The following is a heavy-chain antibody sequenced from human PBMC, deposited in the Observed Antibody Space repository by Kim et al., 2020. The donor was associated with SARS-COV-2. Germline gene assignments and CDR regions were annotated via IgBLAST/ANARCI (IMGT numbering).Heavy chain of an antibody. CDR1: GGTFSSYA. V-gene: IGHV1-69*13. D-gene: IGHD5-18*01. CDR3: AREAGRGYSYGRPADYYYYGMDV. J-gene: IGHJ6*02. Sequence: SVKVSCKASGGTFSSYAISWVRQAPGQGLEWMGGIIPIFGTANYAQKFQGRATITADEPTSTAYMELSSLRSEDTAVYYCAREAGRGYSYGRPADYYYYGMDVWGQGTTVTVSS. CDR2: IIPIFGTA.